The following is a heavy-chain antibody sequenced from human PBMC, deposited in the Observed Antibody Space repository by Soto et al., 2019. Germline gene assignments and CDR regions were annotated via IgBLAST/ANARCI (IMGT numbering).Heavy chain of an antibody. CDR1: GYSFTTYR. J-gene: IGHJ4*02. V-gene: IGHV1-18*01. Sequence: SVKVSYKTSGYSFTTYRLSWVRQAPGRGLEWVGWISGYNGNTNYAQKFQGTVILTTDTPTTTGYMEIKSLSSDDTAVYYCVRDTYYYHSSGPAPFEYWGQGTQVTVSS. CDR2: ISGYNGNT. D-gene: IGHD3-22*01. CDR3: VRDTYYYHSSGPAPFEY.